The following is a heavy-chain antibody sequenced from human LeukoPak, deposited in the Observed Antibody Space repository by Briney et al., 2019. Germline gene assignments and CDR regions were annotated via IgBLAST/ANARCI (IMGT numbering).Heavy chain of an antibody. CDR3: ATGYPHYYDSSGYLA. CDR1: GGSFSGYY. D-gene: IGHD3-22*01. Sequence: SEALSLTCAVYGGSFSGYYWSWIRQPPGKGLEWIGEINHSGSTNYNPSLKSRVTISVDTSKNQFSLKLSSVTAADTAVYYCATGYPHYYDSSGYLAWGQGTLVTVSS. J-gene: IGHJ5*02. V-gene: IGHV4-34*01. CDR2: INHSGST.